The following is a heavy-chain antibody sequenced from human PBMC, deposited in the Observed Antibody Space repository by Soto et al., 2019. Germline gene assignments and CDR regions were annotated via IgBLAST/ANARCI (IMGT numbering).Heavy chain of an antibody. CDR3: TAESRAARRGREY. D-gene: IGHD6-6*01. J-gene: IGHJ4*02. CDR2: IKSKTDGGTT. V-gene: IGHV3-15*01. Sequence: GESLKISCAASGFTFSNAWMSWVRQAPGKGLVWVGRIKSKTDGGTTDYAAPVKGRFTISRDDSKNTLDLQMKRLKTDATAVYYCTAESRAARRGREYWGQGTLVTVSS. CDR1: GFTFSNAW.